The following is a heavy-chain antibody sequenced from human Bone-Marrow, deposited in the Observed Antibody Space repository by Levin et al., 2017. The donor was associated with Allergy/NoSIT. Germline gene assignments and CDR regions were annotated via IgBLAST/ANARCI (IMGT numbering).Heavy chain of an antibody. J-gene: IGHJ4*02. CDR2: ISYDGSNK. CDR1: GFTFSSYA. V-gene: IGHV3-30*04. CDR3: ARDIRMGGSGWYGGPFDY. D-gene: IGHD6-19*01. Sequence: QAGGSLRLSCAASGFTFSSYAMHWVRQAPGKGLEWVAVISYDGSNKYYADSVKGRFTISRDNSKNTLYLQMNSLRAEDTAVYYCARDIRMGGSGWYGGPFDYWGQGTLVTVSS.